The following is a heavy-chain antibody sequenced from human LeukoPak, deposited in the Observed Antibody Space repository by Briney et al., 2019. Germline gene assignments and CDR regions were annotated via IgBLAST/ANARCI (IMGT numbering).Heavy chain of an antibody. V-gene: IGHV3-20*04. CDR3: ARGSVQLWLRDTYYYMNV. CDR2: INWNGRIT. CDR1: GFTFDDYA. Sequence: GGSLRLSCAASGFTFDDYAMNWVRQVPGRGLEWVSGINWNGRITEYADSVKDRYTISRQNTKNSLYLYMNNLGGEDTALYFCARGSVQLWLRDTYYYMNVWGKGTTVTVSS. J-gene: IGHJ6*03. D-gene: IGHD5-18*01.